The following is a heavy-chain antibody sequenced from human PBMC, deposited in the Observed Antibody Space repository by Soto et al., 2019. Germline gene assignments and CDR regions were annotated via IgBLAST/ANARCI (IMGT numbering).Heavy chain of an antibody. CDR3: ARDLYTAMDSYYYYGMDC. Sequence: QVQLVQSGAEVKKPGYSVKVSCKASGGTFSSYAISWVRQAPGPGLERMGGIIPNFGTANYAQKFQGRVTITADKATGTAYMELSSLRSEDTAVYYCARDLYTAMDSYYYYGMDCWGQGTTVTVSS. D-gene: IGHD5-18*01. J-gene: IGHJ6*02. CDR2: IIPNFGTA. CDR1: GGTFSSYA. V-gene: IGHV1-69*06.